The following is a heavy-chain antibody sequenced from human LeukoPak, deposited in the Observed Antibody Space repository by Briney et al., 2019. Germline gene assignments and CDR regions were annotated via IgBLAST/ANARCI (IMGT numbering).Heavy chain of an antibody. CDR3: AKAGEQWLIGYFDY. J-gene: IGHJ4*02. Sequence: GRSLRLSCAASGFTFSSYGMHWVRQAPGKGLEWVAVISYDGSNKYYADSVKGRFTISRDNSKNTLYLQMNSLRAEDTAVYYCAKAGEQWLIGYFDYWGQGTLVTVSS. D-gene: IGHD6-19*01. CDR1: GFTFSSYG. CDR2: ISYDGSNK. V-gene: IGHV3-30*18.